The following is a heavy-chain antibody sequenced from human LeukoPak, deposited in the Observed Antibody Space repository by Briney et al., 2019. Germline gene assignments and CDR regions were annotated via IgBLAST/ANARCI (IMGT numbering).Heavy chain of an antibody. CDR1: GYTFTSYG. V-gene: IGHV1-18*04. D-gene: IGHD5-18*01. J-gene: IGHJ4*02. CDR3: ARDSRWGYNYGDFDY. CDR2: ISAYNGNT. Sequence: ASVKVSCKPSGYTFTSYGISWVRQAPGQGLEWMGWISAYNGNTNYAQKVQGRVTMTTDTSTSTAYMELRSLTSDDTAMYYCARDSRWGYNYGDFDYWGQGTLVTVSS.